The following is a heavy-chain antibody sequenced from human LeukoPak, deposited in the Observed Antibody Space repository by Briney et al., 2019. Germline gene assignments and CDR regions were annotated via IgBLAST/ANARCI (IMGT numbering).Heavy chain of an antibody. J-gene: IGHJ4*02. CDR2: IKQDGSEK. D-gene: IGHD3-16*02. V-gene: IGHV3-7*01. CDR1: GFTFSSFW. Sequence: GGSLRLSCAASGFTFSSFWMSWVRQTPGKGLEWVANIKQDGSEKNYLDSVKGRFTISRDNAKNSLYLQMNSLRAEDTAVYYCTRRNTGIDYWGQGTLVLVSS. CDR3: TRRNTGIDY.